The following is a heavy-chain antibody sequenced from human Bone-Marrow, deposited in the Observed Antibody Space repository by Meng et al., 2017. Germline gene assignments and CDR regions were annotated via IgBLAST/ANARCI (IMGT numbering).Heavy chain of an antibody. CDR3: ARARLQSNNWGIDY. CDR2: ISAYNGNT. V-gene: IGHV1-18*01. CDR1: GYTFTSYG. D-gene: IGHD5-24*01. J-gene: IGHJ4*02. Sequence: ASVKVSCKASGYTFTSYGISWVRQAPGQGLEWMGWISAYNGNTNYAQKLQGRVTMTTDTSTSTAYMELSRLRSDDTAVYYCARARLQSNNWGIDYWGQGTLVTVSS.